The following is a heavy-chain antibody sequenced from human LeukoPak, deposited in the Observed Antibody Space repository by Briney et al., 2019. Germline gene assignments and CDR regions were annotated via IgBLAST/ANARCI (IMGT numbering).Heavy chain of an antibody. D-gene: IGHD3-3*01. V-gene: IGHV3-7*03. Sequence: GGSLRLSCAASGFTFSSYWMSWVRQAPGKGLEWVANIKQDGSEKYYVDSVKGRFTISRDNAKNSLYLQMNSLRAEDTALYYCARDSIFGVGDDAFDIWGQGTMVTVSS. J-gene: IGHJ3*02. CDR1: GFTFSSYW. CDR3: ARDSIFGVGDDAFDI. CDR2: IKQDGSEK.